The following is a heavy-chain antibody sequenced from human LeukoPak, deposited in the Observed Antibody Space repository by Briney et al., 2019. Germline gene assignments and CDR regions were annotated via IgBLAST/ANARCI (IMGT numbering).Heavy chain of an antibody. Sequence: GGSLGLSCAASGFTFSSYWMSWVRQAPGKGLEWVANIKQDGSEKYYVDSVKGRFTISRDNAKNSLYLQMNSLRAEDTAVYYCTRHERSPGAAGVWYVDYWGQGTLVTVSS. J-gene: IGHJ4*02. V-gene: IGHV3-7*01. CDR1: GFTFSSYW. D-gene: IGHD6-13*01. CDR2: IKQDGSEK. CDR3: TRHERSPGAAGVWYVDY.